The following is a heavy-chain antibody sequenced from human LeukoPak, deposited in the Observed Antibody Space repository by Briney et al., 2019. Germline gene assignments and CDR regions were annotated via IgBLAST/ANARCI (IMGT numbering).Heavy chain of an antibody. CDR2: INHSGST. CDR3: ARGGTVFGYYYYYMDV. Sequence: TSETLSLTCTVSGGSISSSSYYWGWIRQPPGKGLEWIGEINHSGSTNYNPSLKSRVTISVDTSKNQFSLKLSSVTAADTAVYYCARGGTVFGYYYYYMDVWGKGTTVTVSS. D-gene: IGHD1-1*01. J-gene: IGHJ6*03. V-gene: IGHV4-39*07. CDR1: GGSISSSSYY.